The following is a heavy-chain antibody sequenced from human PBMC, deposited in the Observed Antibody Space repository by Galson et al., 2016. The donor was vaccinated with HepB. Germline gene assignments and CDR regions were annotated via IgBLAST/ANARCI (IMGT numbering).Heavy chain of an antibody. CDR1: EFTFSSYV. J-gene: IGHJ1*01. CDR3: AKDITDLVVVIAAQH. CDR2: ISGNGGST. D-gene: IGHD2-15*01. Sequence: SLRLSCAASEFTFSSYVMSWVRQAPGKGLEWVSTISGNGGSTYYADSVKGRFTISRDNSKNTLYLRMNSLRAEDTAVYYCAKDITDLVVVIAAQHWGQGTLVTVSS. V-gene: IGHV3-23*01.